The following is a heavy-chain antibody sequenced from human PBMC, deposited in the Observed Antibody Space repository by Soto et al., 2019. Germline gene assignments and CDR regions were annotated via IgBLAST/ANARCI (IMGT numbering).Heavy chain of an antibody. D-gene: IGHD6-13*01. V-gene: IGHV3-20*04. CDR1: GVTFDDYG. Sequence: GGALRLSCAASGVTFDDYGMSWVRQAPGKGLGWVSGINWNGGSTGYADSVKGRFTISRDNAKNSLYLQMNSLRAEDTALYYCARVGGVAADGPFDCWGQGTLVTVSS. J-gene: IGHJ4*02. CDR2: INWNGGST. CDR3: ARVGGVAADGPFDC.